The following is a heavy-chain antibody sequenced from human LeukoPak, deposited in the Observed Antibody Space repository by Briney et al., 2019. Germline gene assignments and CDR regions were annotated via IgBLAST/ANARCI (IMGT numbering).Heavy chain of an antibody. CDR1: RFTFSSYG. CDR2: ISGSGGST. Sequence: PGGSLRLSCAASRFTFSSYGMSWVRQAPGKGLEWVSAISGSGGSTYYADSVKGRLTISRDNSKNTLYLQMNSLRAEDTAVYFCARGGVDYYGSGTYYLMYYFDNWGQGALVTVSS. J-gene: IGHJ4*02. D-gene: IGHD3-10*01. CDR3: ARGGVDYYGSGTYYLMYYFDN. V-gene: IGHV3-23*01.